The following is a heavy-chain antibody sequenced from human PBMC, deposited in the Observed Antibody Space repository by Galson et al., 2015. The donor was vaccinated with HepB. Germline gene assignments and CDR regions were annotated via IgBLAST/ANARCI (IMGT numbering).Heavy chain of an antibody. Sequence: SLRLSCAASGFTFSSYWMSWVRQAPGKGLEWVANIKQDGSEKYYVDSVKGRSTISRDNAKNSLYLQMNSLRAEDTAVYYCARDSSHFEYYYYGMDVWGQGTTVTVSS. D-gene: IGHD3-9*01. CDR2: IKQDGSEK. J-gene: IGHJ6*02. CDR1: GFTFSSYW. V-gene: IGHV3-7*03. CDR3: ARDSSHFEYYYYGMDV.